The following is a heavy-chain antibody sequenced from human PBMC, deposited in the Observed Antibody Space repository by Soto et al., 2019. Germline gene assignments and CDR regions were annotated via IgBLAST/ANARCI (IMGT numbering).Heavy chain of an antibody. D-gene: IGHD2-2*01. Sequence: QMQLVPSGPEVKKPGTSVKVSCKASGFPLTRADVQWVRQTRGQRLEWMGWIVGGSGSTNYAQQFQGRLAITRDMSTSTVYMELSSLRSEETAVYYCAADCSNWPFDFWGQGTLVTVSS. CDR2: IVGGSGST. CDR3: AADCSNWPFDF. V-gene: IGHV1-58*01. CDR1: GFPLTRAD. J-gene: IGHJ4*02.